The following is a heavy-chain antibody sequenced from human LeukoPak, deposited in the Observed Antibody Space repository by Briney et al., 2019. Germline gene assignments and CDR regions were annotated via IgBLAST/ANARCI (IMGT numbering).Heavy chain of an antibody. CDR3: ARGPGDSRSSGD. V-gene: IGHV1-2*02. CDR1: GYTFTGYY. J-gene: IGHJ4*02. CDR2: INPNSGDT. D-gene: IGHD2-21*02. Sequence: ASVKVSCKASGYTFTGYYMHWVRQAPGQGLEWMGWINPNSGDTNYAQKFQGRVTMTRDTSISTAYMELSSLRSEDTAVYYCARGPGDSRSSGDWGQGTLVTVSS.